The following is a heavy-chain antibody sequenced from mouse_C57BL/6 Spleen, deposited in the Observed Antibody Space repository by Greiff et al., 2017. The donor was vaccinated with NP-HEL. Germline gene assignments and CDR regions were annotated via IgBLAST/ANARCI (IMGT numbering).Heavy chain of an antibody. D-gene: IGHD1-1*01. Sequence: QVQLKQSGAELARPGASVKLSCKASGYTFTSYGISWVKQRTGQGLEWIGEIYPRSGNTYYNEKFKGKATLTADKSSSTAYMELRSLTSEDSAVYFCAREGITTVVATEGNYYAMDYWGQGTSVTVSS. J-gene: IGHJ4*01. CDR2: IYPRSGNT. V-gene: IGHV1-81*01. CDR3: AREGITTVVATEGNYYAMDY. CDR1: GYTFTSYG.